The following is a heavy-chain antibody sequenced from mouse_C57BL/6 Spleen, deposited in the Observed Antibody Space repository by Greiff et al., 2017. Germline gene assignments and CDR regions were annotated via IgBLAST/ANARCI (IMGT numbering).Heavy chain of an antibody. CDR2: INPNNGGT. V-gene: IGHV1-18*01. J-gene: IGHJ4*01. CDR3: ARRSYAMDY. Sequence: VQLKESGPELVKPGASVKIPCKASGYTFTDYNMDWVKQSHGKSLEWIGDINPNNGGTIYNQKFKGKATLTVDKSSSTAYMELRSLTSEDTAVYYCARRSYAMDYWGQGTSVTVSS. CDR1: GYTFTDYN.